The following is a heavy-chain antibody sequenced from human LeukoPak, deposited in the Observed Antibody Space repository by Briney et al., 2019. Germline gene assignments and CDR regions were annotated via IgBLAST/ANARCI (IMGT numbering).Heavy chain of an antibody. Sequence: PSKTLSLTCTVSGGSISSGSYYWSWIRQPAGKGLEWIGRIYTSGSTNYNPSLKSRVTISVDTSKNQFSLKLSSVTAADTAVYYCARTPFFYYYYYYYMDVWGKGTTVTVSS. CDR2: IYTSGST. CDR3: ARTPFFYYYYYYYMDV. CDR1: GGSISSGSYY. J-gene: IGHJ6*03. V-gene: IGHV4-61*02.